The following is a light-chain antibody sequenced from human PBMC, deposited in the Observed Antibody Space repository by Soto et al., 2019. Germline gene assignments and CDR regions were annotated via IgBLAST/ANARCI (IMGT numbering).Light chain of an antibody. V-gene: IGKV1-5*01. CDR3: QQYINYPLT. CDR2: NAF. J-gene: IGKJ4*01. Sequence: DIQMTQSPSTLSASVRDRVTITCRASQSISIWLAWYQHKPGKAPKLLIYNAFTSESGVPSRFSGSGSGTEFTLTISSLQPDDFATYYCQQYINYPLTFGGGTNVEI. CDR1: QSISIW.